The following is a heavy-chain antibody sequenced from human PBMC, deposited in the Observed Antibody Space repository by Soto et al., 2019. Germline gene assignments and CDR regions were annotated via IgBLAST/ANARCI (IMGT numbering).Heavy chain of an antibody. V-gene: IGHV4-39*01. CDR3: ARQYYDFWSGYYTPYGMDV. CDR2: IYYSGST. CDR1: GGSISSSSYY. J-gene: IGHJ6*02. D-gene: IGHD3-3*01. Sequence: QLQLQESGPGLVKPSETLSLTCTVSGGSISSSSYYWGWIRQPPGKGLEWIGSIYYSGSTYYNPSLKSRVTISVDTSKNQFSLKLSSVTAADTAVYYCARQYYDFWSGYYTPYGMDVWGQGTTVTVSS.